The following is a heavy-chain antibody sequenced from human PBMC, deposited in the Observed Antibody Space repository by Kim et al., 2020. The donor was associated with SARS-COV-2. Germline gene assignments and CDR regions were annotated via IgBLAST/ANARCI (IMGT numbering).Heavy chain of an antibody. V-gene: IGHV4-34*01. CDR3: SRNRYFDY. CDR1: GGSFSGYY. Sequence: SETLSLTCAVYGGSFSGYYWSWIRQPPGKGLEWIGEINHSGSTNYNPSLKSRVTISVDTSKNQLSLKLSSVTAADTAVYYCSRNRYFDYWGQGTLVTVSS. J-gene: IGHJ4*02. CDR2: INHSGST.